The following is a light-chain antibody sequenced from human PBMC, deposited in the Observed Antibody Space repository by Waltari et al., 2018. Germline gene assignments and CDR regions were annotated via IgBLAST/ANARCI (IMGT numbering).Light chain of an antibody. V-gene: IGLV2-14*03. CDR3: SSYTSSSTWV. CDR2: DVS. J-gene: IGLJ3*02. CDR1: SSNVGANNF. Sequence: QSALTHPAPVSGPPGQSIPIPCTGPSSNVGANNFFPWSQHPPRKAPNPIIYDVSKRPSGVSKRVSGSKSGNTASLTISGLQAEDEADYYCSSYTSSSTWVFGGGTKLTVL.